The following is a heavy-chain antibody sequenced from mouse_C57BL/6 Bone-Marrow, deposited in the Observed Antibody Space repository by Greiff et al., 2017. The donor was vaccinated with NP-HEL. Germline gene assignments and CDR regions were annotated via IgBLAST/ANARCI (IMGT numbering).Heavy chain of an antibody. J-gene: IGHJ3*01. CDR1: GFTFSDYY. CDR3: ARGDYDYSWFAY. D-gene: IGHD2-4*01. Sequence: EVKLVESGGGLVQPGGSLKLSCAASGFTFSDYYMYWVRQTPEKRLEWVAYISNGGGSTYYTDTVKGRFTISRDNAKNTLYLQMSRLKSEDTAMYYCARGDYDYSWFAYWGQGTLVTVSA. CDR2: ISNGGGST. V-gene: IGHV5-12*01.